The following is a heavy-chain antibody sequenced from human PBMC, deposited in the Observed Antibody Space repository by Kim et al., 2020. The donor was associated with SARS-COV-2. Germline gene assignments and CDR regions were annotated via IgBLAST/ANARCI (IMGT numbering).Heavy chain of an antibody. CDR3: AKDRPEKQWLVRDYGWFDP. J-gene: IGHJ5*02. CDR2: ISGSGGST. Sequence: GGSLRLSCAASGFTFSSYAMSWVRQAPGKGLEWVSAISGSGGSTYYADSVKGRFTISRDNSKNTLYLQMNSLRAEDTAVYYCAKDRPEKQWLVRDYGWFDPWGQGTLVTVSS. D-gene: IGHD6-19*01. V-gene: IGHV3-23*01. CDR1: GFTFSSYA.